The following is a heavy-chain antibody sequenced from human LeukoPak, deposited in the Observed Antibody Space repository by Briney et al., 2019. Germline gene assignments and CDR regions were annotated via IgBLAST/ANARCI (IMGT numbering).Heavy chain of an antibody. V-gene: IGHV3-30*02. J-gene: IGHJ4*02. CDR1: GFTFSSYA. CDR3: AKGSQYNILTGFIVGAMDDFDH. D-gene: IGHD3-9*01. CDR2: IRYDGSIK. Sequence: GGSLRLSCAASGFTFSSYAMHWVRQAPGKGLEWVAFIRYDGSIKHYADSVKGRVTISRDNSKNTLYLQMNSLRAEDTAVYYCAKGSQYNILTGFIVGAMDDFDHWGQGTLVTVSS.